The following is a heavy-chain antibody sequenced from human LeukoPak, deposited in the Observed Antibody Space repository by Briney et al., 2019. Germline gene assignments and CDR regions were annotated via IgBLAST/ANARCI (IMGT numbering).Heavy chain of an antibody. V-gene: IGHV1-2*02. D-gene: IGHD4-11*01. CDR3: ARDPSSVTLYFFDY. CDR1: GYTFRGNY. J-gene: IGHJ4*02. CDR2: IDANNGDT. Sequence: ASVKVSCKASGYTFRGNYIHWLRQAPGQGLEWMGWIDANNGDTKSAQKFQGRVTMSRDTSISTAYMDLSSLSPDDAAVDYCARDPSSVTLYFFDYWGQGTLVTVSS.